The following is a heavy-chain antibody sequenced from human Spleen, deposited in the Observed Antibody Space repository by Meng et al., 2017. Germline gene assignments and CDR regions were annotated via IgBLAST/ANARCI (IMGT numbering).Heavy chain of an antibody. CDR1: GLTFSSYA. Sequence: GGSLRLSCVASGLTFSSYAMSWVSQAPGKGLEWVSAVSGNGADTYYADSVKGRFTISRDNAKNSLYLQMNSLRDEDTALYYCARASGGYTYGYRLDYWGQGSLVTVSS. CDR3: ARASGGYTYGYRLDY. J-gene: IGHJ4*02. D-gene: IGHD5-18*01. V-gene: IGHV3-23*01. CDR2: VSGNGADT.